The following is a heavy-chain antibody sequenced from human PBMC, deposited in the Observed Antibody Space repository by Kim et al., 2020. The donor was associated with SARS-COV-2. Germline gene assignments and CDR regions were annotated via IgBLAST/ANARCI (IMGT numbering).Heavy chain of an antibody. CDR2: MFDGGTT. CDR1: GGTMSSYY. D-gene: IGHD6-19*01. Sequence: SETLSLTCSVSGGTMSSYYWTWIRQPPGKGLEWIGNMFDGGTTNYNPSLKSRVTISIDTSKNQCPLKLTSATAAVTAIYYCARDLRSGAGTWVGYFDPWG. CDR3: ARDLRSGAGTWVGYFDP. J-gene: IGHJ5*02. V-gene: IGHV4-59*01.